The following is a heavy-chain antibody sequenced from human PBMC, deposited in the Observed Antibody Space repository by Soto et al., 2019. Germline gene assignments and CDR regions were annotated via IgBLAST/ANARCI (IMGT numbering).Heavy chain of an antibody. CDR3: XRXXFGEXNS. CDR2: IKSDGSST. V-gene: IGHV3-74*01. Sequence: XRLSCAASGFTFSNYWMHWVRQAPGKGLVWVSRIKSDGSSTSYADSVKGRFTISRDNAKNTLYLQMNSLRAEDTAVYYYXRXXFGEXNSWXXGTLVTVSS. D-gene: IGHD3-10*01. J-gene: IGHJ4*02. CDR1: GFTFSNYW.